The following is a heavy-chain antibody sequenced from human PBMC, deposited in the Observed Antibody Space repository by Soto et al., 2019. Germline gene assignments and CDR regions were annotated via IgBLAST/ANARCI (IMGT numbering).Heavy chain of an antibody. Sequence: SQTLSLTCALSGDSVSTTSGACNWIRQSPSRGLEWLGMTFYRSRWYSDYADSVKGRININSDTSKNQFSLQLSSVTPEDTAVYYCARAGSTMYRLHPHFDYWGQGTLVTVSS. D-gene: IGHD3-3*01. CDR3: ARAGSTMYRLHPHFDY. CDR1: GDSVSTTSGA. V-gene: IGHV6-1*01. CDR2: TFYRSRWYS. J-gene: IGHJ4*02.